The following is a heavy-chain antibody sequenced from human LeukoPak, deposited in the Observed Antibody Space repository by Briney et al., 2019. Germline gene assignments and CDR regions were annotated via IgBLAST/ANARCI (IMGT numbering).Heavy chain of an antibody. V-gene: IGHV3-7*01. CDR2: IKQDGSEK. CDR1: GGSISSYY. CDR3: AREVGYYDSSGYYYNDYYYYMDV. Sequence: ETLSLTCTVSGGSISSYYWSWVRQAPGKGLEWVANIKQDGSEKYYVDSVKGRFTISRDNAKNSLYLQMNSLRAEDTAVYYCAREVGYYDSSGYYYNDYYYYMDVWGKGTTVTVSS. D-gene: IGHD3-22*01. J-gene: IGHJ6*03.